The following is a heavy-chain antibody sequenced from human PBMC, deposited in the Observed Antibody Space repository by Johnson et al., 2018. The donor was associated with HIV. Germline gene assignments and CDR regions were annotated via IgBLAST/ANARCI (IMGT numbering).Heavy chain of an antibody. CDR2: ISYDGSNK. CDR3: AKDAYDYGDYGAFDI. D-gene: IGHD4-17*01. V-gene: IGHV3-30*04. CDR1: GLTFSSYA. J-gene: IGHJ3*02. Sequence: QVQLVESGGGVVQPGRSLRLSCAASGLTFSSYAMYCVRQAPGKGLEWVAVISYDGSNKYYADSVKGRFTISRDNSKNTMYLQMNSLRAEDTAVYYCAKDAYDYGDYGAFDIWGQGTMVTASS.